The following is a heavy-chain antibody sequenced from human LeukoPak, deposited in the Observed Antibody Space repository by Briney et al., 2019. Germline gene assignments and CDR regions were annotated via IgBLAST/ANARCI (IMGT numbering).Heavy chain of an antibody. Sequence: SGTLSLTCAVSGGSISSSHWWSWVRQPPGKGLGWIGEIYHSGSTNYNPSLKSRVTILIDKSKNQFSLKLSSVTAADTAVYYCARLSLKVLEWSPTKGKETHYFDYWGQGTLVPVSS. V-gene: IGHV4-4*02. CDR1: GGSISSSHW. D-gene: IGHD3-3*01. J-gene: IGHJ4*02. CDR2: IYHSGST. CDR3: ARLSLKVLEWSPTKGKETHYFDY.